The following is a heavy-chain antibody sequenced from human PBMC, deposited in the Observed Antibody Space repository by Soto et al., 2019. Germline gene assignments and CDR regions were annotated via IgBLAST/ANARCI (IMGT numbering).Heavy chain of an antibody. CDR1: GFSLSTSDVG. D-gene: IGHD6-6*01. CDR2: IYWDDDK. CDR3: AHTKYSISSFDF. J-gene: IGHJ4*02. Sequence: SGPTLVNPTQTLTLTCTFSGFSLSTSDVGVGWIRQPPGKALEWLAVIYWDDDKRYSPSLKSRLSITKDTSKNQVVLTMTNMGPVDTATYYRAHTKYSISSFDFWGQGTLVTVSS. V-gene: IGHV2-5*02.